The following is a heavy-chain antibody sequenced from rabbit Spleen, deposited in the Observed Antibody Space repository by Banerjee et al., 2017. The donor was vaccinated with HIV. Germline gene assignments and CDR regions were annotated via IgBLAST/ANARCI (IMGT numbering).Heavy chain of an antibody. CDR1: GLPFRNNYE. CDR3: MRDVGDGYIDLDL. Sequence: QEHLAESGGALVQPEGSLTLTCKVSGLPFRNNYEMCWVCQAPGKGMEWIACMNADTGKAVCAIWAKGRFVVAKTSPTTVTLQVTSMTAADTATYLCMRDVGDGYIDLDLWDPGSFVSV. J-gene: IGHJ6*01. V-gene: IGHV1S45*01. CDR2: MNADTGKA. D-gene: IGHD2-1*01.